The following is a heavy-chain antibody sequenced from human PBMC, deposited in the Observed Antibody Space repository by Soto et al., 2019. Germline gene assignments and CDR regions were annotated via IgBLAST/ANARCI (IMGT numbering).Heavy chain of an antibody. CDR2: IWYDGSNK. Sequence: PGGSLRLSCAASGFTFSSYGMHWVRQAPGKGLEWVAVIWYDGSNKYYADSVKGRFTISRDNSKNTLYLQMNSLRAEDTAVYYCAREGLPDYYGSGSYFEGVHYWGQATLVTVSS. J-gene: IGHJ4*02. CDR3: AREGLPDYYGSGSYFEGVHY. V-gene: IGHV3-33*01. CDR1: GFTFSSYG. D-gene: IGHD3-10*01.